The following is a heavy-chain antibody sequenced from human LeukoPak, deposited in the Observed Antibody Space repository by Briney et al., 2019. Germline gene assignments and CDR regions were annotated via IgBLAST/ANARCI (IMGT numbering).Heavy chain of an antibody. Sequence: PGGSLRLSCAASGFTFSSYGMHWVRQAPGKGLEWVAFIRYDGSNKYYADSVKGRFTISRDNSKNTLYLQMNSLRAEDTAVYYCARDLRCLPGGDCYPGYYYGMDVWGQGTTVTVSS. CDR3: ARDLRCLPGGDCYPGYYYGMDV. J-gene: IGHJ6*02. D-gene: IGHD2-21*02. CDR2: IRYDGSNK. CDR1: GFTFSSYG. V-gene: IGHV3-30*02.